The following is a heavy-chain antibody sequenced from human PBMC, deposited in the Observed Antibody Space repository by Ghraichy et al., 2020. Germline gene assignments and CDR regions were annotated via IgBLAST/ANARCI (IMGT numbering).Heavy chain of an antibody. V-gene: IGHV3-66*04. CDR2: IYSGGST. CDR3: ARRDYYYYMDV. CDR1: GFTVSSKY. J-gene: IGHJ6*03. Sequence: GGSLRLSCAASGFTVSSKYMTWVRQAPGKGLEWVSVIYSGGSTNYADSVKGRFTISRDNSKNTLYLQMNSLRAEDTAVYYCARRDYYYYMDVWGKGTTVTVSS.